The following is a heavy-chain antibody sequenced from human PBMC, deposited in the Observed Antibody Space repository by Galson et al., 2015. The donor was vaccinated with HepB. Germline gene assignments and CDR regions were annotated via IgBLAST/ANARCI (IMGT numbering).Heavy chain of an antibody. CDR1: GFTFDNYA. CDR2: VSYDGSDK. J-gene: IGHJ6*03. V-gene: IGHV3-30-3*01. Sequence: SLRLSCAVSGFTFDNYAMRWVRRAPGKGLEWVATVSYDGSDKYYGDSVKGRFSISRDNSKNTLYLQMNSLRPEDTAKYSCARDGSGRSSYYYMDVWGAGTTVTVSS. CDR3: ARDGSGRSSYYYMDV. D-gene: IGHD1-26*01.